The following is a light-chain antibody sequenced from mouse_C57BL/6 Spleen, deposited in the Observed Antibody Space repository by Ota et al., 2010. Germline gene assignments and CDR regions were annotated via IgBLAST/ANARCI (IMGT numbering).Light chain of an antibody. CDR1: EPVKPWKSKNY. CDR2: GAS. J-gene: IGKJ4*01. CDR3: GQSYSYPFT. Sequence: DIVMTQSPSSLECVSRREGHYELQVQSEPVKPWKSKNYLAWYQQKPGQPPKLLIYGASNRYTGVPDRFTGSGSATDFTLTISSVQAEDLADYHCGQSYSYPFTFGSGTKLEIK. V-gene: IGKV8-28*01.